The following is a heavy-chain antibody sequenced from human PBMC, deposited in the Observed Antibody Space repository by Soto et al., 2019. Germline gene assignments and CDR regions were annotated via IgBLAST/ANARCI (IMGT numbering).Heavy chain of an antibody. CDR3: ARDTDDSSGWLNWFDP. CDR1: GFTFSTYI. Sequence: GGSLRLSWIASGFTFSTYIMNWVREAPGKGLEWVSYISSSGSTIYYADAVRGRFTISRDNAKNSLYLQMNSLRDEDTALYYCARDTDDSSGWLNWFDPWGQGTLVTVSS. CDR2: ISSSGSTI. V-gene: IGHV3-48*02. D-gene: IGHD6-19*01. J-gene: IGHJ5*02.